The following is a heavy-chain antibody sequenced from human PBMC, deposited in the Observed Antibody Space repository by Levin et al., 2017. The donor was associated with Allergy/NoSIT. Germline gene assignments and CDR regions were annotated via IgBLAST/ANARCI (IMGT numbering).Heavy chain of an antibody. V-gene: IGHV1-69*01. CDR3: ARGDSSGYLLPGY. CDR1: GGTFSSYA. D-gene: IGHD3-22*01. J-gene: IGHJ4*02. Sequence: KISCKASGGTFSSYAISWVRQAPGQGLEWMGGIIPIFGTANYAQKFQGRVTITADESTSTAYMELSSLRSEDTAVYYCARGDSSGYLLPGYWGQGTLVTVSS. CDR2: IIPIFGTA.